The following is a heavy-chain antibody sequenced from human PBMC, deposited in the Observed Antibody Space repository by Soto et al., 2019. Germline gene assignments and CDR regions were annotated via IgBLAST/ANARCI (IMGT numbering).Heavy chain of an antibody. V-gene: IGHV1-8*01. D-gene: IGHD1-1*01. CDR1: GYTFTSYD. J-gene: IGHJ4*02. Sequence: ASVKVSCKTSGYTFTSYDIYWVRQATGQGLEWMGWMNPSTGKSRYAQKFQDRVTMTSDTSISTAHMELSSLRYEETAVYYCARRAETNGWNGFGADKYYFDFWGQGTLVTVSS. CDR3: ARRAETNGWNGFGADKYYFDF. CDR2: MNPSTGKS.